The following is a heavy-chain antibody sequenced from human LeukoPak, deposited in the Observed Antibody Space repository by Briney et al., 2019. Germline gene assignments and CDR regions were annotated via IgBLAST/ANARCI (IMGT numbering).Heavy chain of an antibody. J-gene: IGHJ4*02. CDR3: LRSQLDY. Sequence: GGSLRLSCAASGFTFSNYAMSWVRQAPGKGLEWVSAITDSGGSTYYADSVKGLFTISGDNSKNALFLQMNSLRAEDTAVYYCLRSQLDYWGQGTLVTVSS. V-gene: IGHV3-23*01. D-gene: IGHD1-26*01. CDR1: GFTFSNYA. CDR2: ITDSGGST.